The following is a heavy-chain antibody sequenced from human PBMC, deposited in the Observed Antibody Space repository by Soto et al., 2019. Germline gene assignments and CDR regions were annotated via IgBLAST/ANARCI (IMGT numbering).Heavy chain of an antibody. D-gene: IGHD6-19*01. CDR2: IYSGGST. V-gene: IGHV3-66*01. J-gene: IGHJ4*02. CDR1: GFTVSSHY. Sequence: EVQLVESGGGLVQPGGSLRLSCAASGFTVSSHYMSWVRQAPGKGLEWVSIIYSGGSTYYADSVKGRFTISRDNSKNTLFLQMNSLRAEDTAVYYWARVAAVAATDFDYWGQGTLVTVSS. CDR3: ARVAAVAATDFDY.